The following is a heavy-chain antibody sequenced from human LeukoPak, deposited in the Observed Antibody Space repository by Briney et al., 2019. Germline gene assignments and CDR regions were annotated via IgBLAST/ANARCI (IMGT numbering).Heavy chain of an antibody. V-gene: IGHV1-69*05. J-gene: IGHJ4*02. Sequence: ASVKIFSKASAGTFSSYSISCVRQAPGRRLEEMGGIIPIFGTANYAQKFEGRVTITTDESTSTAYMELSSLRSEDTAVYDCAGRRNSGSYWFDYWGQGTLVTVSS. CDR2: IIPIFGTA. D-gene: IGHD1-26*01. CDR1: AGTFSSYS. CDR3: AGRRNSGSYWFDY.